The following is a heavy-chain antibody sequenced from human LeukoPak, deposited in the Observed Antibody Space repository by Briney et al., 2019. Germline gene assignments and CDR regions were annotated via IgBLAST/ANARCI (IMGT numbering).Heavy chain of an antibody. CDR1: GGSFSGYY. CDR3: ARGVRNCSGGSCYRFDY. Sequence: SETLSLTCAVYGGSFSGYYWSWIRQHPEKGLEWMGCIYYSGSTYYNPSLKSRVTISADTSKNQFSLKLSSVTAADTAVYFCARGVRNCSGGSCYRFDYWGQGILVTVSS. V-gene: IGHV4-31*11. D-gene: IGHD2-15*01. J-gene: IGHJ4*02. CDR2: IYYSGST.